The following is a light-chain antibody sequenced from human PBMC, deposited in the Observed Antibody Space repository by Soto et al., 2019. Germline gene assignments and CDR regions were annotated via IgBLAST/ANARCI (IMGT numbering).Light chain of an antibody. CDR2: AAS. Sequence: DIQMTQSPSSVSASVGDRVTITCRARQGISSWLAWYQQKPGKAPKLLIYAASSLPSGAPSRCSGSGSGTDFTRTISSLPTEDFATYYWQQANSLPLTFGGGTNVEIK. V-gene: IGKV1-12*01. CDR3: QQANSLPLT. J-gene: IGKJ4*01. CDR1: QGISSW.